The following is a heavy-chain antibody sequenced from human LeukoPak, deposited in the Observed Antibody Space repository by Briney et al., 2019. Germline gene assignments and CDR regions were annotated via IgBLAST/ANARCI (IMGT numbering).Heavy chain of an antibody. CDR1: GFTFSSYA. V-gene: IGHV3-30*04. J-gene: IGHJ6*02. CDR2: ISYDGSNK. Sequence: SGRSLRLSCAASGFTFSSYAMHWVRQAPGKGLEWVAVISYDGSNKYYADSVKGRFTISRDNSKNTLYLQMNSLRAEDTAVYYCARFRAYGSEPYGMDVWGQGTTVTVSS. D-gene: IGHD3-10*01. CDR3: ARFRAYGSEPYGMDV.